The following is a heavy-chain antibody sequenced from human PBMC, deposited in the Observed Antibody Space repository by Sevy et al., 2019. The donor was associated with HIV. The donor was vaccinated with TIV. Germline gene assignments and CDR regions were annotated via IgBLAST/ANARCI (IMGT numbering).Heavy chain of an antibody. V-gene: IGHV3-7*01. CDR1: GFTFSSYW. CDR3: ARAGYGGSKVYYFDY. Sequence: GRSLRLSCAASGFTFSSYWMSWVRQAPGKGLEWVANIKQDGSEKYYVDSVKGRFTISRDNAKNSLYLQMNSLRAEDTAVYYCARAGYGGSKVYYFDYWGQGTLVTVSS. J-gene: IGHJ4*02. D-gene: IGHD4-17*01. CDR2: IKQDGSEK.